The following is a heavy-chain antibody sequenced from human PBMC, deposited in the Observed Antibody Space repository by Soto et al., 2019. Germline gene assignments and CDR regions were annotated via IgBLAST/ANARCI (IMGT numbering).Heavy chain of an antibody. CDR1: GYSISSGYY. CDR3: ARVSYDYVWGSYRWDAFDI. CDR2: IYHSGST. J-gene: IGHJ3*02. V-gene: IGHV4-38-2*01. Sequence: PSETLSLTCAVSGYSISSGYYWGWIRQPPGKGLEWIGSIYHSGSTYYNPSLKSRVTISVDTSKNQFSLKLSSVTAADTAVYYCARVSYDYVWGSYRWDAFDIWGQGTMVTVSS. D-gene: IGHD3-16*02.